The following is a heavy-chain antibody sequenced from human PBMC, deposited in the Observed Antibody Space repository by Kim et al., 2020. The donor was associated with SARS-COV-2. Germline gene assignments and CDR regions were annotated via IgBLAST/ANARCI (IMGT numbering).Heavy chain of an antibody. Sequence: HPSLKSRFTISVDTSKHQFSLSLSSVTAADTAVYYCARKITSWYSPYDYWGQGTLATVSS. D-gene: IGHD6-13*01. J-gene: IGHJ4*02. V-gene: IGHV4-34*01. CDR3: ARKITSWYSPYDY.